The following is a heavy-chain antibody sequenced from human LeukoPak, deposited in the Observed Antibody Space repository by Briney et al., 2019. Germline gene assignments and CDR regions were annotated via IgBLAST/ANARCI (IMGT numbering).Heavy chain of an antibody. D-gene: IGHD6-19*01. CDR2: IYYSGST. Sequence: SETLSLTCTVSGGSISSYYWSWIRQPPGKGLEWIGYIYYSGSTNYNPSLKSRVTISVDTSKNQFSLKLSSVTAADTAVYYCARSLSGWYLEDYWGQGTLVTVSS. CDR3: ARSLSGWYLEDY. CDR1: GGSISSYY. V-gene: IGHV4-59*12. J-gene: IGHJ4*02.